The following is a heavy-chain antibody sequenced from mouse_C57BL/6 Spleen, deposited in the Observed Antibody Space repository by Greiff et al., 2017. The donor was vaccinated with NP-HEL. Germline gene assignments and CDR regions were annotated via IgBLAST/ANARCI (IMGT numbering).Heavy chain of an antibody. Sequence: QVQLQQPGAELVRPGSSVKLSCKASGYTFTSYWMHWVKQRPIQGLEWIGNIDPSDSETHYNQKFKDKATLTVDKSSSTAYMQLSSLTSEDSAVYYCARKGAYYSNYGCWGKGTTLTVSS. D-gene: IGHD2-5*01. CDR3: ARKGAYYSNYGC. V-gene: IGHV1-52*01. CDR2: IDPSDSET. J-gene: IGHJ2*01. CDR1: GYTFTSYW.